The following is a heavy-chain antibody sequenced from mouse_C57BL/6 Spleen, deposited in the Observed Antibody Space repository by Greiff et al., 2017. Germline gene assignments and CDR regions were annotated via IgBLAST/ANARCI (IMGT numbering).Heavy chain of an antibody. V-gene: IGHV3-6*01. CDR3: SRALAGTPYYFDY. Sequence: VQLQQSGPGLVKPSPSLSLPCSVTGYSITSGYYWNWIRQFPGNKLEWLGYISYDGSNNYNPSLKNRSSITRDKSKNPFFLKLNSVTTEDTATSDYSRALAGTPYYFDYWGQGTTLTVSA. CDR2: ISYDGSN. CDR1: GYSITSGYY. D-gene: IGHD4-1*01. J-gene: IGHJ2*01.